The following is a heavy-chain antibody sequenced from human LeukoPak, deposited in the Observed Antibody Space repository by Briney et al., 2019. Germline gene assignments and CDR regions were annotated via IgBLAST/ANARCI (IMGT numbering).Heavy chain of an antibody. Sequence: GESLKISCKGSGYTFYNYWIGWVRQVPGKGLEWMGIIYPGDSDTTYSPSFRGHVTISADKSINTAYLHFSSLKASDTAMYYCARRPPTVVTLSRDALHIWGQGTLVTVSS. CDR3: ARRPPTVVTLSRDALHI. CDR2: IYPGDSDT. D-gene: IGHD4-23*01. J-gene: IGHJ3*02. V-gene: IGHV5-51*01. CDR1: GYTFYNYW.